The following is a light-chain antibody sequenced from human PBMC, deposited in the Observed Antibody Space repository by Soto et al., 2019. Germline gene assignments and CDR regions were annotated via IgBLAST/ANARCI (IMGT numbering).Light chain of an antibody. CDR3: SSSAGSIYVV. Sequence: QSALTQPPSASGSPGQSVTISCTGTSSDVGGYNYVSWYQQHPGKAPKLMIYEVSKRPSGVPDRFSGSKSGNTASLTVSGLQAEDEADYYCSSSAGSIYVVFGGGTKVTVL. J-gene: IGLJ2*01. V-gene: IGLV2-8*01. CDR1: SSDVGGYNY. CDR2: EVS.